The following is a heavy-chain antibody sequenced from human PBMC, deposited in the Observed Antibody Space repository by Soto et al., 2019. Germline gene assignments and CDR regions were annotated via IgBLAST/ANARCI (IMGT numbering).Heavy chain of an antibody. V-gene: IGHV3-9*01. J-gene: IGHJ6*02. D-gene: IGHD3-16*01. Sequence: EMQLVESGGGSVQPGRSLRLSCAASGFTFDDYAMYWVRQGPGKGLEWVSGISWDSGMIGYADSVKGRFTISRDNAKTSLFLQMNSLRPEDTALYYCAKARLWGGDGYNSYNYNARHVWGQGTTVTVSS. CDR1: GFTFDDYA. CDR3: AKARLWGGDGYNSYNYNARHV. CDR2: ISWDSGMI.